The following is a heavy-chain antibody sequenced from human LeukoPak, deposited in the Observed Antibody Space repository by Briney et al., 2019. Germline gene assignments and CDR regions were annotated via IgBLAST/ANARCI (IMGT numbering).Heavy chain of an antibody. V-gene: IGHV5-51*04. CDR1: GYSFTSYW. Sequence: GESLQISCQGSGYSFTSYWIGWVRQMPGKGLEWMGIIYPGDSDTRYSPSFQGQVTISADKPISTAYLQWSSLKASDTAIYYCARRDYSSSWYFDYWGQGTLVTVSS. D-gene: IGHD6-13*01. CDR2: IYPGDSDT. J-gene: IGHJ4*02. CDR3: ARRDYSSSWYFDY.